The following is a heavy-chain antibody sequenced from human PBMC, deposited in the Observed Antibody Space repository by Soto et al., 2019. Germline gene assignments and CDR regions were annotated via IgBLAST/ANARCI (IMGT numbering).Heavy chain of an antibody. J-gene: IGHJ4*02. CDR3: ARRV. CDR2: ISAGGDST. CDR1: GFTFSNYP. Sequence: GGSLRLSCATSGFTFSNYPMNWVRQAPGKGLEWVSGISAGGDSTYYADSVKGRFTIFRDNSKNSVYLQMNSLRAEDTAVYYCARRVWGQGTLVTVSS. V-gene: IGHV3-23*01.